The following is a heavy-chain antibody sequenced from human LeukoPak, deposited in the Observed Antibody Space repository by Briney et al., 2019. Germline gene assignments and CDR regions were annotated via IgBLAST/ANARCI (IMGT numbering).Heavy chain of an antibody. CDR1: GFIFSTYA. V-gene: IGHV3-23*01. CDR3: AKKGCTSISCYNNF. Sequence: GGSLRLSCEASGFIFSTYAMSWVRQAPGKGLEWVSAIGGSTGGAYYADSVKGRFTISRDNSKNTLYLQMNSLRAEDTAIYYCAKKGCTSISCYNNFWGQGTLVTVSS. D-gene: IGHD2-2*02. CDR2: IGGSTGGA. J-gene: IGHJ4*02.